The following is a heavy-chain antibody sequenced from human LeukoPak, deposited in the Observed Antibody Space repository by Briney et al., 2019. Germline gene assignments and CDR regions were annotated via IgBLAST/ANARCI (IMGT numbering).Heavy chain of an antibody. CDR1: GDSVSSNSAV. Sequence: SQTLSLTCAISGDSVSSNSAVWNWIRQSPSRGLVWLGRTYYRSRWKNDYAVSVKGRITINPDTSKNQFSLQLNSVTPEDTAMYYCAAEGGTAEAAFDYWGQGTHVTVSS. V-gene: IGHV6-1*01. D-gene: IGHD6-19*01. CDR2: TYYRSRWKN. CDR3: AAEGGTAEAAFDY. J-gene: IGHJ4*02.